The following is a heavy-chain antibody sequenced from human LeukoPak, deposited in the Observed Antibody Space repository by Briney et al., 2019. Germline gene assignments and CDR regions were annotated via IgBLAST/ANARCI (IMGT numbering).Heavy chain of an antibody. Sequence: PSETLSLTCTVSGGSISSSSYYWGWIRQPPGKGLEWIGSIYYSGSTYYNPSLKSRVTISVDTSKNQFSLKLSSVTAADTAVYYCASQSQYYYGSGSYLPHYYYYYMDVWGKGTTVTISS. CDR1: GGSISSSSYY. CDR3: ASQSQYYYGSGSYLPHYYYYYMDV. D-gene: IGHD3-10*01. V-gene: IGHV4-39*01. J-gene: IGHJ6*03. CDR2: IYYSGST.